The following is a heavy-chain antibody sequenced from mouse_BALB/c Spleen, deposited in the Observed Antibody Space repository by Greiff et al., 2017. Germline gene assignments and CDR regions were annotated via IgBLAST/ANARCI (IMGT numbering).Heavy chain of an antibody. CDR3: ARGADRFYYFDY. D-gene: IGHD2-14*01. Sequence: VQLQQSGAELVKPGASVKLSCTASGFNIKDTYMHWVKQRPEQGLEWIGRIDPANGNTKYDPKFQGKATITADTSSNTADLQLSSLTSEDTAVYYCARGADRFYYFDYWGQGTTLTVSS. CDR1: GFNIKDTY. J-gene: IGHJ2*01. V-gene: IGHV14-3*02. CDR2: IDPANGNT.